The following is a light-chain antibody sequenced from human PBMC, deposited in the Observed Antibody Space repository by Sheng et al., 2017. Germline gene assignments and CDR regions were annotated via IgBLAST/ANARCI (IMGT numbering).Light chain of an antibody. CDR3: QQYDNSLRT. J-gene: IGKJ1*01. CDR2: GAS. CDR1: QSVRTK. Sequence: EIVMTQSPATLSVSPGDRATLSCRASQSVRTKLAWYQQNPGQPPRLLIYGASSRATGIPDRFSGSGSGTDFTLTISRLEPEDFAVYFCQQYDNSLRTFGQGTKVEI. V-gene: IGKV3-20*01.